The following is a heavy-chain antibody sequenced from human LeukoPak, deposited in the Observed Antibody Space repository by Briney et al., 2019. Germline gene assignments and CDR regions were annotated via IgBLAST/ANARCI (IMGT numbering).Heavy chain of an antibody. D-gene: IGHD2-15*01. CDR1: GGSISSSSYY. CDR2: IYYSGNT. CDR3: ARQQRINFYFDY. Sequence: PSETLSLTCTVSGGSISSSSYYWAWIRQPPGKGLEWIGSIYYSGNTYYNPSLKSRVTISVDTSKNQFSLKLSSVTAADTAVYYCARQQRINFYFDYWGQGTLITVSS. V-gene: IGHV4-39*01. J-gene: IGHJ4*02.